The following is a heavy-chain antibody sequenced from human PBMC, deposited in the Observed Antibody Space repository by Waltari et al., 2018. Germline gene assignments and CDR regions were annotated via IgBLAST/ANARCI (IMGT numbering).Heavy chain of an antibody. Sequence: QVQLQESGPGLVKPSQTLSLTCTVSGGSISSGGYYWSWIRQHPGKGLEWIGYIYHSGGTYYNPSLKSRVTISVDRSKNQFSLKLSSVTAADTAVYYCAREVKEDIVVVPAAEGWFDPWGQGTLVTVSS. D-gene: IGHD2-2*01. CDR1: GGSISSGGYY. J-gene: IGHJ5*02. CDR3: AREVKEDIVVVPAAEGWFDP. V-gene: IGHV4-31*03. CDR2: IYHSGGT.